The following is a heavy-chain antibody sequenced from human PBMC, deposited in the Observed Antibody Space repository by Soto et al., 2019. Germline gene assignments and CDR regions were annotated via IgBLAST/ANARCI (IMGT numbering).Heavy chain of an antibody. Sequence: VASVKVSCKASGYTFTSYYMHWVRQAPGQGLEWMGIINPSGGSTSYAQKFQGRVTMTRDTSTSTVYMELSSLRSEDTAVYYCARESGTYYYDSSGSYYFDYWGQGTLVTVSS. CDR3: ARESGTYYYDSSGSYYFDY. J-gene: IGHJ4*02. CDR1: GYTFTSYY. D-gene: IGHD3-22*01. CDR2: INPSGGST. V-gene: IGHV1-46*01.